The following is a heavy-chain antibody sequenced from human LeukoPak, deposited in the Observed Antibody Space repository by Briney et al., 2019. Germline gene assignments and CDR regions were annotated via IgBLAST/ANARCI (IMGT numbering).Heavy chain of an antibody. CDR3: ASYGDYNYAFDI. Sequence: GGSLRLSCAASGFTFSSYSMNWVRQAPGKGLEWVSSISSSSSYIYYADSVKGRFTISRDNAKNSLYLQMNSLRAEDTAVYYCASYGDYNYAFDIWGQGTMVTVSS. CDR2: ISSSSSYI. J-gene: IGHJ3*02. V-gene: IGHV3-21*01. D-gene: IGHD4-17*01. CDR1: GFTFSSYS.